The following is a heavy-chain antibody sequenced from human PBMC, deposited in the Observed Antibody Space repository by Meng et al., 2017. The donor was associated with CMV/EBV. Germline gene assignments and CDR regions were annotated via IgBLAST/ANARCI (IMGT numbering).Heavy chain of an antibody. Sequence: SVKVSCKASGCTFSSYTISWVRQAPGQGLEWMGRIIPIPGIANYAQKFQGRVTITADKSTSTAYMELSSLRSEDTALYYCARESGILSSGRFLEWLLFRPPYGMDVWGQGTTVTVSS. D-gene: IGHD3-3*01. CDR3: ARESGILSSGRFLEWLLFRPPYGMDV. V-gene: IGHV1-69*04. J-gene: IGHJ6*02. CDR1: GCTFSSYT. CDR2: IIPIPGIA.